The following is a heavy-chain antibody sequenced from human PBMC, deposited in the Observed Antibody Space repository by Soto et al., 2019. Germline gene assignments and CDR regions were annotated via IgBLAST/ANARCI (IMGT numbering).Heavy chain of an antibody. J-gene: IGHJ5*02. Sequence: QVQLQESGPGLVKPSQTLSLTCSVSGGSISSGGYYWSWVRQHPGKGLEWIGYIYTSGNTYNNPSLDSGVSISIDTSKNHFSLKLTSVTAADTAVYFCARGTYTYGDEIDLWGQGTLVTVSS. CDR1: GGSISSGGYY. CDR2: IYTSGNT. CDR3: ARGTYTYGDEIDL. V-gene: IGHV4-31*03. D-gene: IGHD5-18*01.